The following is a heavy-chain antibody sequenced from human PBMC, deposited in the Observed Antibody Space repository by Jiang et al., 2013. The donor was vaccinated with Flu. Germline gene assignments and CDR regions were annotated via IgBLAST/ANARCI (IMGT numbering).Heavy chain of an antibody. CDR3: ARAPGYIAVAGSFDF. J-gene: IGHJ4*02. Sequence: GAEVKKPGASVTVSCKASGYTFTRYGISWVRQAPGQGLEWMGWISAYNGNTNYAQKFQGRVTVTTDTSTSSAYMGLRNLRSDDTAVYYCARAPGYIAVAGSFDFWGRGTLVTVSS. CDR1: GYTFTRYG. V-gene: IGHV1-18*01. CDR2: ISAYNGNT. D-gene: IGHD6-19*01.